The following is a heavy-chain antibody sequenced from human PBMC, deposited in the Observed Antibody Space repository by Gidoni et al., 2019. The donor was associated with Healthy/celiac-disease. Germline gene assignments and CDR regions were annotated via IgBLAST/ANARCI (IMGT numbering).Heavy chain of an antibody. CDR2: ISWNSGSI. V-gene: IGHV3-9*01. Sequence: EVQLVESGGGLVQPGRSLRLSCAASGFTFDDYAMHWVRQAPGKGLEWVSGISWNSGSIGYADSVKGRFTISRDNAKNSLYLQMNSLRAEDTALYYCAKGPYCSSTSCPADHFDYWGQGTLVTVSS. J-gene: IGHJ4*02. D-gene: IGHD2-2*01. CDR1: GFTFDDYA. CDR3: AKGPYCSSTSCPADHFDY.